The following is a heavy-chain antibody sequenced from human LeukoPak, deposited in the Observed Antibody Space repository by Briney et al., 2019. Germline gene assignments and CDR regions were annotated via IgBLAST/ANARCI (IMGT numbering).Heavy chain of an antibody. D-gene: IGHD6-19*01. CDR2: VYYSRST. Sequence: SETLSLTCTVSGGSISSTGYYWGWIRQPPGKGLEWIGSVYYSRSTYYIPSLKSRVTISVDTAKNQFSLKLSSVTAADSAVYYCARTTVDSSGWYYVDYWGQGTLVTVSS. CDR1: GGSISSTGYY. CDR3: ARTTVDSSGWYYVDY. V-gene: IGHV4-39*01. J-gene: IGHJ4*02.